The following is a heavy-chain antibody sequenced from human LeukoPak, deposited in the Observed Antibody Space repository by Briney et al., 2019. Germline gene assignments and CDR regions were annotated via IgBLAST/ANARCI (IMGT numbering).Heavy chain of an antibody. CDR2: ISWNSGSI. CDR3: AKVSLSGYSSGWTDY. Sequence: GGSLRLSCAASGFTFDDYAMPWVRQAPGKGLEWVSGISWNSGSIGYADSVKGRFTISRDNAKNSLYLQMNSLRAEDTALYYCAKVSLSGYSSGWTDYWGQGTLVTVSS. V-gene: IGHV3-9*01. J-gene: IGHJ4*02. CDR1: GFTFDDYA. D-gene: IGHD6-19*01.